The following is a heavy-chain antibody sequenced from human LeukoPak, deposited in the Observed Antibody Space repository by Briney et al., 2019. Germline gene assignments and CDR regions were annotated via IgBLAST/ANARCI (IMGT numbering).Heavy chain of an antibody. J-gene: IGHJ4*02. V-gene: IGHV4-38-2*02. Sequence: SETLSLTCTVSGYSISSGYYWGWIRQPPGKGLEWIGSIYHSGSTYYNPSLKSRVTMSVDTSKNQFSLKLSSVTAADTAVYYCARGGLESDYWGQGTLVIVSS. D-gene: IGHD3-3*01. CDR3: ARGGLESDY. CDR2: IYHSGST. CDR1: GYSISSGYY.